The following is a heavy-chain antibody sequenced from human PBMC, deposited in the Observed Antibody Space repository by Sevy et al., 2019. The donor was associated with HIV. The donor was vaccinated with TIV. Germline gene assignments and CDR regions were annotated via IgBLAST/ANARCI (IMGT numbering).Heavy chain of an antibody. CDR2: MYDSGSY. J-gene: IGHJ4*02. Sequence: SETLSLTCTVSGGSISGHYWGWIRQSPGKGLEWIAYMYDSGSYNYNSSLRSRVTISVDTSKNQISLRLSSVTAADTAVYYCVRGGALTYYDTSGFQNYFDSWGPGNLVTVSS. CDR1: GGSISGHY. CDR3: VRGGALTYYDTSGFQNYFDS. D-gene: IGHD3-22*01. V-gene: IGHV4-59*11.